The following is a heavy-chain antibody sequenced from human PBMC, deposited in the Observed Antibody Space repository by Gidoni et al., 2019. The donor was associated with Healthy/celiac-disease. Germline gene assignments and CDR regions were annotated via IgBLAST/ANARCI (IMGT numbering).Heavy chain of an antibody. Sequence: EVQLVESGGGLVKPGGSLRLSCAASGFTFSNAWMSWVRQAPGKGLEWVGRIKSKTDGGTTDYAAPVKGRFTISRDDSKNTLYLQMNSLKTEDTAVYYCTTDLGIAVASVDYWGQGTLVTVSS. CDR1: GFTFSNAW. D-gene: IGHD6-19*01. V-gene: IGHV3-15*01. CDR2: IKSKTDGGTT. J-gene: IGHJ4*02. CDR3: TTDLGIAVASVDY.